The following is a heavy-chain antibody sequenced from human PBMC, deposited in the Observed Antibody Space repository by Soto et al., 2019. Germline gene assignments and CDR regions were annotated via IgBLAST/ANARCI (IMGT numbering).Heavy chain of an antibody. CDR2: IYRNGSS. CDR1: GGSISSSTW. J-gene: IGHJ4*02. CDR3: AAYPYDSSGPPVF. Sequence: PSETLSLTCTVSGGSISSSTWWTWVRQPPGKGLEWIGEIYRNGSSNYKPSLKSRPPLSVEKSKNRFPLRLPFVPAADTAFYYWAAYPYDSSGPPVFWGRETLVTVSS. V-gene: IGHV4-4*02. D-gene: IGHD3-22*01.